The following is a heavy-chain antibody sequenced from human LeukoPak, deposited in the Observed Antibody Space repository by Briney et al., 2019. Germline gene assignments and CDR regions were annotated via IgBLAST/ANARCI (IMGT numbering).Heavy chain of an antibody. CDR3: AIPTSGYSRSWYPGGDY. CDR1: GYTFTSYD. V-gene: IGHV1-8*01. D-gene: IGHD6-13*01. CDR2: MNPNSGNT. J-gene: IGHJ4*02. Sequence: GASVKVSCKASGYTFTSYDINWVRQATGQGLEWMGWMNPNSGNTGYAQKFQGRVTMTRNTSISTAYMELSSLRSEDTAVYYCAIPTSGYSRSWYPGGDYWGQGTLVTVSS.